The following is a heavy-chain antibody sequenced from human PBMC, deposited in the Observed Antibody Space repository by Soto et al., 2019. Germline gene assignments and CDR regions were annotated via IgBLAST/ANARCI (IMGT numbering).Heavy chain of an antibody. D-gene: IGHD1-26*01. CDR1: GYTFTTYG. V-gene: IGHV1-18*01. CDR2: ISSYNGHT. Sequence: ASVKVSCKTSGYTFTTYGISSVRQAPGQGLEWMGWISSYNGHTIYAQKLQDRVTMTTDTSTNIAYMELRSLRSDDTAVFYCARDRGSGSYYARFDYWGQGTLVTVSS. CDR3: ARDRGSGSYYARFDY. J-gene: IGHJ4*02.